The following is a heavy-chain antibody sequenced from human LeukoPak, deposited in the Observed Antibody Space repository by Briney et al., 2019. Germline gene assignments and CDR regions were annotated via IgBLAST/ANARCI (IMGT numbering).Heavy chain of an antibody. CDR2: INHSGST. V-gene: IGHV4-34*01. CDR1: GGSFSGYY. CDR3: ARGEPYCSSTSCSPEFDP. D-gene: IGHD2-2*01. Sequence: SETLSLTCAVYGGSFSGYYWSWIRQPPGKGLEWIGEINHSGSTNYNPSLTSRVTISVDTSKNQFSLKLSSVTAADTAVYYCARGEPYCSSTSCSPEFDPWGQGTLVTVSS. J-gene: IGHJ5*02.